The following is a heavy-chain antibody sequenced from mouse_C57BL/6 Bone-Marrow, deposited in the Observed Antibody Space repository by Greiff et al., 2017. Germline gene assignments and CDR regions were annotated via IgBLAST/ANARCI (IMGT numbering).Heavy chain of an antibody. Sequence: QVQLQQSDAELVKPGASVKISCKVSGYTFTDHTIHWMKQRPEQGLEWIGYIYPRDGSTKYNEKFKGKATLTADKSSSTAYMQLNSLTSEDSAVYFCARRGGSSYFYWYFDVWGTGTTVTVSS. CDR1: GYTFTDHT. D-gene: IGHD1-1*01. J-gene: IGHJ1*03. CDR2: IYPRDGST. V-gene: IGHV1-78*01. CDR3: ARRGGSSYFYWYFDV.